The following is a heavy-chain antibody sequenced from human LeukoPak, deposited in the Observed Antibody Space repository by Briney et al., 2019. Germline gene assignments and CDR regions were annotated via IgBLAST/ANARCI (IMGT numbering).Heavy chain of an antibody. D-gene: IGHD2-15*01. CDR1: GFTFSDYY. Sequence: PGGSLRLSCAASGFTFSDYYMSWLRQAPGKGLEWISYISSTGSAIYYAASVKGRFTISRDNAKNSLYLQMDSLRAEDTAVYYCARLRLSGGYYFDYWGQGTLVTVSS. CDR3: ARLRLSGGYYFDY. CDR2: ISSTGSAI. V-gene: IGHV3-11*04. J-gene: IGHJ4*02.